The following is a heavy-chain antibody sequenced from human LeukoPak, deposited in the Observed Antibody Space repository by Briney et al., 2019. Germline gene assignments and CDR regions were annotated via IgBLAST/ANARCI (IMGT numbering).Heavy chain of an antibody. CDR2: INHSGST. D-gene: IGHD6-13*01. Sequence: PSETLSLTCAVYGGSFSGYYWSWIRQPPGKGLEWIGEINHSGSTNYNPSLKSRVTISVDTSKNQFSLKLSSVTAADTAVYYCARGRKQQLVQAWFDPWGQGTLVTVSS. V-gene: IGHV4-34*01. J-gene: IGHJ5*02. CDR3: ARGRKQQLVQAWFDP. CDR1: GGSFSGYY.